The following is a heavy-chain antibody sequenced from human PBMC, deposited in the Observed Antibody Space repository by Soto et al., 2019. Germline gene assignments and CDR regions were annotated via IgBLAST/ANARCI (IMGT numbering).Heavy chain of an antibody. J-gene: IGHJ4*02. CDR1: GGSISSSSCY. CDR2: IYYSGST. CDR3: ATTRGTIFGDQPDY. V-gene: IGHV4-39*01. Sequence: QLQLQESGPGLVKPSETLSLTCTVSGGSISSSSCYWGWIRQPPGKGLEWIGSIYYSGSTYYNPSLKSRVTISVDTSKNQFSLKLSSVTAADTAVYYCATTRGTIFGDQPDYWGQGTLVTVSS. D-gene: IGHD3-3*01.